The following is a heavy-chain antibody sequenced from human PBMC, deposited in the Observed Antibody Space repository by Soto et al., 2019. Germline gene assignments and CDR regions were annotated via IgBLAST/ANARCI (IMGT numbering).Heavy chain of an antibody. CDR2: IIPIFGTA. V-gene: IGHV1-69*13. CDR3: ARDWDWDGYNSHYYGMDV. D-gene: IGHD5-12*01. J-gene: IGHJ6*02. CDR1: GGTFSSYA. Sequence: SVKVSCKASGGTFSSYAISWVRQAPGQGLEWMGGIIPIFGTANYAQKFQGRVTITADESTSTAYMELSSLRSEDTAVYYCARDWDWDGYNSHYYGMDVWGQGTTVTVSS.